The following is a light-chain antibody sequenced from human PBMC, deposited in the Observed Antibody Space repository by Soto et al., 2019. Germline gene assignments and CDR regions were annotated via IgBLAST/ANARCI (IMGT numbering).Light chain of an antibody. CDR1: QSVSSSY. CDR2: GAS. J-gene: IGKJ1*01. V-gene: IGKV3-20*01. CDR3: HQYGSSLQT. Sequence: EIVLTQSPATLSLSPGERATLSCRASQSVSSSYLAWYQQKPGQAPRLLIYGASSRATGIQDRVTGSGSGTDFTLSISRLEPEDFAVFYCHQYGSSLQTFGQGTKVDIK.